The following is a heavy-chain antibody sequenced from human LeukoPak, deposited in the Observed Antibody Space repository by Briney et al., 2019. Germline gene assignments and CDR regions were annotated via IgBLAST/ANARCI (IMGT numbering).Heavy chain of an antibody. J-gene: IGHJ4*02. V-gene: IGHV3-20*04. Sequence: PGGSLRLSCAASGFTFDDYGMSWVRQAPGKGLEWVSGINWNGGSTGYADSVTGRFTISRDNAKNSMDLQMNSLRAEDTAVYYCARGRNNFRYWGQGTLVTVSS. CDR3: ARGRNNFRY. CDR2: INWNGGST. D-gene: IGHD1-20*01. CDR1: GFTFDDYG.